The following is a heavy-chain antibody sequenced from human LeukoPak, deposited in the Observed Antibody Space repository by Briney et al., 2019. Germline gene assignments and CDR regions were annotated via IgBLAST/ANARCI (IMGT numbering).Heavy chain of an antibody. D-gene: IGHD3-9*01. CDR2: INHSGST. Sequence: SETLSLTCAVYGGSFSGYYWSWIRQPPGKGLEWIGEINHSGSTNYNPSLKSRVTISVDTSKNQFSLKLSSVTAADTAVYYCARGSNDYDILTGYDYWGQGTLVTVSS. J-gene: IGHJ4*02. V-gene: IGHV4-34*01. CDR3: ARGSNDYDILTGYDY. CDR1: GGSFSGYY.